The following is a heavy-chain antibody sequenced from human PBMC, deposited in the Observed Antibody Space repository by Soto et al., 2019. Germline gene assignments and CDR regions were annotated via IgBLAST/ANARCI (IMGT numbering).Heavy chain of an antibody. D-gene: IGHD3-3*01. V-gene: IGHV3-33*01. Sequence: PGGSLRLSCAASGFTFSSYGMHWVRQAPGKGLEWVAVIWYDGSNKYYADSVKGRFTISRDNSKNTLYLQMNSLRAEDTAVYYCARDCDFWSGYFPKDAFDIWGQGTMVTVSS. CDR3: ARDCDFWSGYFPKDAFDI. CDR2: IWYDGSNK. J-gene: IGHJ3*02. CDR1: GFTFSSYG.